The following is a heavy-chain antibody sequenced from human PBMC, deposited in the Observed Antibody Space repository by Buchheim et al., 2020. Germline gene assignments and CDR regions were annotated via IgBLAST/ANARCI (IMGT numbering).Heavy chain of an antibody. CDR2: ISYDGSNK. CDR3: AKDRRYCSGTSCYLYYFDY. D-gene: IGHD2-2*01. CDR1: GFTFSSYG. V-gene: IGHV3-30*18. Sequence: QVQLVESGGGVVQPGRSLRLSCAASGFTFSSYGMHWVRQAPGKGLEWVAVISYDGSNKYYADSVKGRFTISRDNSKNTLYLQMNSLRAEDTAVYYCAKDRRYCSGTSCYLYYFDYWGQGTL. J-gene: IGHJ4*02.